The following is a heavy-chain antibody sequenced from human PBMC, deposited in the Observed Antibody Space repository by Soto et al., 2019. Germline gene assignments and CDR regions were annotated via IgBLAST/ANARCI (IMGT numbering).Heavy chain of an antibody. V-gene: IGHV3-64*04. CDR3: TTDPVTMIVVVPSSG. D-gene: IGHD3-22*01. Sequence: PGGSLKLSCSALGFTFRIYAMQWVRQAPWKGLEYVSSISTNGGNTHYADSVKGRFTISRDNSKNTHYLQMNSLKTEDTAVYYCTTDPVTMIVVVPSSGWGQGTLVTVSS. CDR2: ISTNGGNT. CDR1: GFTFRIYA. J-gene: IGHJ4*02.